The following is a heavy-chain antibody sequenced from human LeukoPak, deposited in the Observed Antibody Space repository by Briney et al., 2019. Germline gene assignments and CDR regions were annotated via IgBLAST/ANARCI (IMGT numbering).Heavy chain of an antibody. V-gene: IGHV3-7*03. J-gene: IGHJ4*02. CDR2: IKHDGSEK. Sequence: PSETLSLTCAVSGGSISSSNWWSWVRQAPGKGLEWVASIKHDGSEKYYVDSVKGRFTISRDNSKNTLYLQMNSLRAEDTAVYYCAKDSSSRRYFDYWGQGTLVTVSS. D-gene: IGHD6-13*01. CDR3: AKDSSSRRYFDY. CDR1: GGSISSSNW.